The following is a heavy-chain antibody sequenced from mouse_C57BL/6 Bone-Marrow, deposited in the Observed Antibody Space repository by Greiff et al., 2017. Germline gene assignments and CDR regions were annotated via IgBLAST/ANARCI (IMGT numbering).Heavy chain of an antibody. CDR2: ISDGGSYT. J-gene: IGHJ4*01. CDR3: ARGGLRRGYYYVMDY. Sequence: EVQVVESGGGLVKPGGSLKLSCAASGFTFSSYAMSWVRQPPEKRLEWVATISDGGSYTYYPDNVKGRFTISRDNAKNNLYLQMSQLKSEDTAMYYCARGGLRRGYYYVMDYWGQGTSVTVSS. D-gene: IGHD2-4*01. V-gene: IGHV5-4*01. CDR1: GFTFSSYA.